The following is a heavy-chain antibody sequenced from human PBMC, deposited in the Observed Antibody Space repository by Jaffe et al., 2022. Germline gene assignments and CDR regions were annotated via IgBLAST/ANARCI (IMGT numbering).Heavy chain of an antibody. CDR3: AKGAVDDYVWGSYRELDY. V-gene: IGHV3-43D*04. Sequence: EVQLVESGGVVVQPGGSLRLSCAASGFTFDDYAMHWVRQAPGKGLEWVSLISWDGGSTYYADSVKGRFTISRDNSKNSLYLQMNSLRAEDTALYYCAKGAVDDYVWGSYRELDYWGQGTLVTVSS. J-gene: IGHJ4*02. D-gene: IGHD3-16*02. CDR1: GFTFDDYA. CDR2: ISWDGGST.